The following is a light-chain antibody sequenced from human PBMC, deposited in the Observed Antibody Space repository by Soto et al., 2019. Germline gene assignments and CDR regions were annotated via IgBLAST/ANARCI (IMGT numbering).Light chain of an antibody. V-gene: IGKV1-39*01. CDR3: QQSYSTPRT. CDR1: QSISNY. Sequence: DIQMTQSPSSLSASVGDRVTITCRASQSISNYLNWYQQKPGKAPNLLIYATSSLKRGVPSRFSGSRSGTDFALTSSSLQPEDFATYYCQQSYSTPRTFGQGTKLEIK. CDR2: ATS. J-gene: IGKJ2*02.